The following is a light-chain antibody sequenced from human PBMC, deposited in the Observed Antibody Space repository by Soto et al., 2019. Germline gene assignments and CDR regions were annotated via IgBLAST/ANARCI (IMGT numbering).Light chain of an antibody. V-gene: IGLV1-44*01. CDR1: SSNIGSNY. CDR2: SNG. CDR3: ATWDDSLDAGV. J-gene: IGLJ3*02. Sequence: QSALTQPPSVSGTPGQSVTISCSGTSSNIGSNYVNWYQQLPGTAPKLLIHSNGQRPSGVPDRFSGSKSGTSASLAISGLQSHDEADYDCATWDDSLDAGVFGGGTKLTVL.